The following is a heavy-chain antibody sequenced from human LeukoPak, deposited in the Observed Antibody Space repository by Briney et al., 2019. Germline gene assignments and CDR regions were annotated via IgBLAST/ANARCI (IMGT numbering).Heavy chain of an antibody. CDR3: ATLLGVRGVTRYYFDY. J-gene: IGHJ4*02. V-gene: IGHV1-3*01. CDR1: GYTFTSYA. D-gene: IGHD3-10*01. CDR2: INAGKGNT. Sequence: ASVKVSCKASGYTFTSYAMHWVRQAPGQRPEWMGWINAGKGNTKYSQNFQGRVAITRDTSASTAYMELSSLRSEDTAIYYCATLLGVRGVTRYYFDYWGQGTLVTVSS.